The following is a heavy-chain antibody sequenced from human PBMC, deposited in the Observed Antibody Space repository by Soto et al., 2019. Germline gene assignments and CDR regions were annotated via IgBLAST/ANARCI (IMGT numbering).Heavy chain of an antibody. D-gene: IGHD3-16*02. CDR3: ARVWGSYQAPSGGAGFDP. J-gene: IGHJ5*02. CDR2: ISAYNGDT. V-gene: IGHV1-18*04. CDR1: DYTFTSNA. Sequence: ASVKVSCKASDYTFTSNAITWVRQAPGQGLEWMGLISAYNGDTIYAQKFQDRLTMTTDASTSTAYMELRSLRSDDTAVYFCARVWGSYQAPSGGAGFDPWGQGTLVTVSS.